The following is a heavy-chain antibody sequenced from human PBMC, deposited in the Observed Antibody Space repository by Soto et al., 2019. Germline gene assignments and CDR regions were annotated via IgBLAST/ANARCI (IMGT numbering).Heavy chain of an antibody. J-gene: IGHJ4*02. Sequence: PWGSLRLSCAASGFTFRSYAMSWVRQAPGKGLEWVSGITNSGTGTHYADSVKGRFAISRDTSKNTLYLQMNSLRAEDTATYYCAKEYYDFWRGSYYFDSWGQGTLVTVSS. CDR3: AKEYYDFWRGSYYFDS. V-gene: IGHV3-23*05. CDR2: ITNSGTGT. CDR1: GFTFRSYA. D-gene: IGHD3-3*01.